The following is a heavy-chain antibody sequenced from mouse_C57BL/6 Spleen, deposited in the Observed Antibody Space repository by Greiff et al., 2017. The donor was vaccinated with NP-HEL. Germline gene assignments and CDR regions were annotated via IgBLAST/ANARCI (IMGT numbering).Heavy chain of an antibody. CDR1: GYTFTSYG. CDR2: IYPRSGNT. V-gene: IGHV1-81*01. D-gene: IGHD1-1*01. J-gene: IGHJ1*03. Sequence: VMLVESGAELARPGASVKLSCKASGYTFTSYGISWVKQRTGQGLEWIGEIYPRSGNTYYNEKFKGKATLTADKSSSTAYMELRSLTSEDSAVYFCARDYYGSSDWYFDVWGTGTTVTVSS. CDR3: ARDYYGSSDWYFDV.